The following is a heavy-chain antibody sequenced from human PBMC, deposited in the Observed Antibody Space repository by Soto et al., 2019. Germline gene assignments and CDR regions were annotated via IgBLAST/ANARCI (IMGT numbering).Heavy chain of an antibody. CDR1: GFTVSTNY. J-gene: IGHJ4*02. V-gene: IGHV3-66*01. D-gene: IGHD6-19*01. Sequence: EVQLVESGGGLVQPGGSLRLSCAASGFTVSTNYMSWVRQAPGKGLEWVSLIYSGGSTYYADSVKGRFTISRDNSKNTLYLQMNSLRAEDTAVYYCARDQAVAGPYYFDYWGQGTLVTVSS. CDR2: IYSGGST. CDR3: ARDQAVAGPYYFDY.